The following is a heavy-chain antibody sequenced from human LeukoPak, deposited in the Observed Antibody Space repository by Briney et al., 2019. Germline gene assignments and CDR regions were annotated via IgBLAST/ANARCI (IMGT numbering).Heavy chain of an antibody. CDR2: IYDSGST. Sequence: SETLSLTCTVSGGSVSSGSYYWSWIRQPPGKGLEWIGYIYDSGSTNYNPSLKSRVTRSVDTSKNQFSMKLSSVTAADTAVYYCARVLSGYSSGWYLDYWGQGTLVTVSS. J-gene: IGHJ4*02. V-gene: IGHV4-61*01. CDR1: GGSVSSGSYY. D-gene: IGHD6-19*01. CDR3: ARVLSGYSSGWYLDY.